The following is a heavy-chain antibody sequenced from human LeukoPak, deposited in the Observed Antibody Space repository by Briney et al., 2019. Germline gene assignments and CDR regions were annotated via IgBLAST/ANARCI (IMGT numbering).Heavy chain of an antibody. Sequence: SETLSLTCTVSGGSMSDYYWSWIRQPPGKGLEWIGYIHSTGSTNYNPSLKSRVTISVDTSTNQFSPKLSSVTAADTALYYCARDYSMTHAFDIWGQGTLVTVSS. CDR2: IHSTGST. V-gene: IGHV4-59*01. D-gene: IGHD1-26*01. CDR1: GGSMSDYY. J-gene: IGHJ3*02. CDR3: ARDYSMTHAFDI.